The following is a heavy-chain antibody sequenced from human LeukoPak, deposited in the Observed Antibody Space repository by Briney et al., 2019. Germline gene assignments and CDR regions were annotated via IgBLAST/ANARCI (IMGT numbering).Heavy chain of an antibody. CDR1: GGTFSSYA. J-gene: IGHJ4*02. V-gene: IGHV1-69*06. D-gene: IGHD2-15*01. CDR2: IIPIFGTA. CDR3: ASGWNCSGGSCYSGDY. Sequence: SVTVSCQASGGTFSSYAISWVRQAPGQGLEWMGGIIPIFGTANYAQKFQGRVTITADKSTSTAYMELSSLRSEDTAVYYCASGWNCSGGSCYSGDYWGQGTLVTVSS.